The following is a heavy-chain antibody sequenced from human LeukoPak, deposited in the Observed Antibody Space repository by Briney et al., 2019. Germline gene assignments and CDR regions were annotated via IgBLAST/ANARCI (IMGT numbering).Heavy chain of an antibody. J-gene: IGHJ5*02. Sequence: ASVKVSCKASGYSFTTYGIKWVRQAPGQGLEWMGWISAYNGNTKYAQKLQGRVTMTTDTSTSTGYMELRSLRSDDTAVYYCARDGMGMTTVTTLNWLDPWGQGTLVTVSS. D-gene: IGHD4-17*01. V-gene: IGHV1-18*01. CDR2: ISAYNGNT. CDR1: GYSFTTYG. CDR3: ARDGMGMTTVTTLNWLDP.